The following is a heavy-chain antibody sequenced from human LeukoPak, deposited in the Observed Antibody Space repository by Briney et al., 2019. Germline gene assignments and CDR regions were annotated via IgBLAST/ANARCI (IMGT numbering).Heavy chain of an antibody. CDR1: GGSFSGYF. D-gene: IGHD3-16*02. Sequence: SETLSLTCAVYGGSFSGYFWTWIRQPPGKGLEWIGESNHGGITNHNPSLRSRVSISVDTSKNQFSLKLRSVTAADTAVYYCARKKNYDYVSGSYRYSGGFDSWGQGTLVTVSS. V-gene: IGHV4-34*01. CDR3: ARKKNYDYVSGSYRYSGGFDS. J-gene: IGHJ4*02. CDR2: SNHGGIT.